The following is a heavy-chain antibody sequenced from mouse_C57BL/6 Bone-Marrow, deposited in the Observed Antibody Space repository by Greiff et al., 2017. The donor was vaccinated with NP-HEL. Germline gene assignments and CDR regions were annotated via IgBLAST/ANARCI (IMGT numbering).Heavy chain of an antibody. CDR3: ARIREGY. Sequence: QVQLQQPGAELVRPGTSVKLSCKASGYTFTSYWMHWVKQRPGQGLEWIGVIDPSDSYTNYNQKFKGKATLTVDTSSSTAYMQISSLTSDDSAVYYCARIREGYWGQGTTLTVSS. CDR2: IDPSDSYT. V-gene: IGHV1-59*01. J-gene: IGHJ2*01. D-gene: IGHD2-4*01. CDR1: GYTFTSYW.